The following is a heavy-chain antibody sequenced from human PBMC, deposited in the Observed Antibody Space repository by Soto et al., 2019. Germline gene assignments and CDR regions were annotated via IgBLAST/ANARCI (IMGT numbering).Heavy chain of an antibody. CDR1: GFSLSTSGVG. Sequence: QITLKESGPTLVKPTQTLTLTCTFSGFSLSTSGVGVGWIRQPPGKALELLALIYCDDDKRYSPSLKSRLTITKDTTKNQVVLTMTNMDPVDTATYYCALPNGSPHHKDYYGMDVWGQGTTVTVSS. J-gene: IGHJ6*02. CDR2: IYCDDDK. CDR3: ALPNGSPHHKDYYGMDV. D-gene: IGHD2-8*01. V-gene: IGHV2-5*02.